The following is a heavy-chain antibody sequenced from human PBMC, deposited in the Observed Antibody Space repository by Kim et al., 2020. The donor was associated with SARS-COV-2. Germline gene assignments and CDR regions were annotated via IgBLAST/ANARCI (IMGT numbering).Heavy chain of an antibody. CDR1: GVSFSGYY. CDR2: INHSGST. CDR3: ARGSSGWGFDY. V-gene: IGHV4-34*01. Sequence: SETLSLTCAVYGVSFSGYYWNWIRQPPGKGLEWIGEINHSGSTNYNPSLKSRVTISVDTSKNQFSLKLSTVTAADTAVYYYARGSSGWGFDYWGPGTLVTVS. D-gene: IGHD6-19*01. J-gene: IGHJ4*02.